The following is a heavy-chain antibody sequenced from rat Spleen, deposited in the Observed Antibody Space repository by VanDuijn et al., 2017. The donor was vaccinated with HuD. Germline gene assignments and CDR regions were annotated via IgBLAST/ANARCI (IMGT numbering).Heavy chain of an antibody. D-gene: IGHD1-6*01. CDR3: ASLMYTPDYLGVMDV. V-gene: IGHV5-29*01. CDR2: ISYDGSTT. CDR1: GFTFSDYY. J-gene: IGHJ4*01. Sequence: EVQLVESDGGLVQPGRSLKLSCAASGFTFSDYYMAWVRQTPTKGLEWVATISYDGSTTYYRDSVKGRFTISRDNAESTLYLQMDSLRSEATATYYWASLMYTPDYLGVMDVWGQGASVTVSS.